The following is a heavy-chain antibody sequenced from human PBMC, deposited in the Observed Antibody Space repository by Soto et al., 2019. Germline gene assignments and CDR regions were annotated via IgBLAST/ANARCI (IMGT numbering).Heavy chain of an antibody. CDR3: AKQSPYTGSYYVLFDY. D-gene: IGHD1-26*01. J-gene: IGHJ4*02. CDR1: GYSFTNYY. V-gene: IGHV5-10-1*01. CDR2: IDPSDSHP. Sequence: GESLKISYKGSGYSFTNYYISWVRQMPGKGLEWMGKIDPSDSHPNYSPSFQGHVTFSVDKSINTAYLQWSSLKASDTAMYYCAKQSPYTGSYYVLFDYWGQGTQVTVSS.